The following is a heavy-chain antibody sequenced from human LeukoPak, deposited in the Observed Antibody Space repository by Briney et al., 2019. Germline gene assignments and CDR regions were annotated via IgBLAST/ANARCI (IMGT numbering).Heavy chain of an antibody. Sequence: SETLSLTCTVSGGSISSSDYYWGWIRQPPGRGLEWLGSIYYSGSTYYNPSLTSRVTISVDTSKNQFSLKLNSVTAADTAVYYCARHESAATPNWFDPWGQGTLVTVSS. J-gene: IGHJ5*02. CDR3: ARHESAATPNWFDP. CDR2: IYYSGST. D-gene: IGHD2-15*01. V-gene: IGHV4-39*01. CDR1: GGSISSSDYY.